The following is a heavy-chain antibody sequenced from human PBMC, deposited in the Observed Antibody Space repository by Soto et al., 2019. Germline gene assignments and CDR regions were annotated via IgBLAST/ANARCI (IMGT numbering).Heavy chain of an antibody. CDR1: GFTFSDYA. V-gene: IGHV3-30*18. D-gene: IGHD6-19*01. CDR3: AKGGRRWLVTSDFHY. J-gene: IGHJ4*02. Sequence: VQLVESGGGVVQPGRSLRLSCAASGFTFSDYAMHWVRQAPGKGLEWVAVVSHDGRNTHYADSVKGRFTISRDSSNYTVSLEMTGLGAEDTAVYYCAKGGRRWLVTSDFHYWGQGALVTVSS. CDR2: VSHDGRNT.